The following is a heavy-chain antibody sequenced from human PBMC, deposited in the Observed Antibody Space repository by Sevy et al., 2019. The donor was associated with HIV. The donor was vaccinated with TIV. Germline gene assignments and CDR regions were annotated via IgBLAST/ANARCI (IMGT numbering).Heavy chain of an antibody. CDR2: ISWDGGST. CDR1: GFTFDDYT. J-gene: IGHJ6*02. V-gene: IGHV3-43*01. Sequence: GGSLRLSCAASGFTFDDYTMHWVRQAPGKGLEWVSLISWDGGSTYYADSVKGRFTISRDNSKNSLYLQMNSLRTEDTALYYCAKGGSRFLEWLIYYGMDVWGQGTTVTVSS. CDR3: AKGGSRFLEWLIYYGMDV. D-gene: IGHD3-3*01.